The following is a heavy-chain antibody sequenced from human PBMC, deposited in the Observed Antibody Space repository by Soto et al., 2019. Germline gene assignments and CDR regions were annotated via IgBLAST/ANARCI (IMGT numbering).Heavy chain of an antibody. V-gene: IGHV3-48*01. J-gene: IGHJ5*02. Sequence: PGGSLRLSCAASGFTFSSYSMNWVRQAPGKGLEWVSYISSSSSTIYYADSVKGRFTISRDNAKNSLYLQMNSLRAEDTAVYYCARDEMYSSPPKGPWGQGTLVTVSS. CDR2: ISSSSSTI. D-gene: IGHD6-13*01. CDR1: GFTFSSYS. CDR3: ARDEMYSSPPKGP.